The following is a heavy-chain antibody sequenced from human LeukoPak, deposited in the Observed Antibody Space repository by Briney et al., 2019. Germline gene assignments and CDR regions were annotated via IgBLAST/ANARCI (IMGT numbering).Heavy chain of an antibody. D-gene: IGHD6-19*01. CDR1: GGSFSGYY. Sequence: PETPSLTCAVYGGSFSGYYWSWIRQPPGKGLEWSGEINHSGSTNYNPSLKSRVTISADTSKNQFSLKLSSVTAADTAVYYCARRVMYSSGQVDYWGQGTLVTVSS. CDR3: ARRVMYSSGQVDY. J-gene: IGHJ4*02. V-gene: IGHV4-34*01. CDR2: INHSGST.